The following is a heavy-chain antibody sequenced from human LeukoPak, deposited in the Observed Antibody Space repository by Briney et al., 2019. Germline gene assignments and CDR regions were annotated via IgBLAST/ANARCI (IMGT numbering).Heavy chain of an antibody. CDR3: ARDSSAPFDY. D-gene: IGHD6-19*01. CDR1: GFTFSSYA. V-gene: IGHV3-23*01. CDR2: INGSGGST. J-gene: IGHJ4*02. Sequence: GGSLRLSCAASGFTFSSYAMSWVRQAPGKGLEWVSAINGSGGSTYYADSVKGRFTISRDNSKNTLYLQMNSLRAEDTAVYYCARDSSAPFDYWGQGTLVTVSS.